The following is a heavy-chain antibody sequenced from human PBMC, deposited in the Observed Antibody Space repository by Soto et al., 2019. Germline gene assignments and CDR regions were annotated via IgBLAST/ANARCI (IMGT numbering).Heavy chain of an antibody. CDR1: GGSISSGGYY. CDR3: VGSPSSINFNY. CDR2: IYYTGRS. Sequence: QVQLQESGPGLVKPSQTLSLTCTVSGGSISSGGYYCSWIRQFPGKGLEWIGYIYYTGRSYYNPSLKSRASISIDTSKNEFSLRLSSVTAADTAVYYCVGSPSSINFNYWGQGTLVSVSS. D-gene: IGHD1-26*01. J-gene: IGHJ4*02. V-gene: IGHV4-31*03.